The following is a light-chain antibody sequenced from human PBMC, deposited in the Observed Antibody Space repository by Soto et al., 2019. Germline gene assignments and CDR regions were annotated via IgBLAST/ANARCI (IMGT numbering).Light chain of an antibody. CDR2: DAS. CDR3: QQCRNWPLT. Sequence: EIVMTQSPSTLSVSPGEGATLSCKASQNVYNNLAWYQQRPGQPPRLLIYDASTRATGISARFSGSGYGTEFTLTISRLPSEDFAVYFCQQCRNWPLTFGGGTKVDI. V-gene: IGKV3-15*01. J-gene: IGKJ4*01. CDR1: QNVYNN.